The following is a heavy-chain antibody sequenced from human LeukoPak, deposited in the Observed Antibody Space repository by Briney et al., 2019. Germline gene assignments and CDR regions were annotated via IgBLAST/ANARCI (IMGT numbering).Heavy chain of an antibody. V-gene: IGHV3-30*02. Sequence: GGSLRLSCAASGFTFSSYGMHWVRQAPGKGLEWVAFIRYDGSNKYYADSVKGRFTISRDNSKNTLYLQMNSLRAEDTAVYYCAREGIVVVPAARNYYYYYMDVWGKGTTVTVSS. CDR1: GFTFSSYG. J-gene: IGHJ6*03. D-gene: IGHD2-2*01. CDR2: IRYDGSNK. CDR3: AREGIVVVPAARNYYYYYMDV.